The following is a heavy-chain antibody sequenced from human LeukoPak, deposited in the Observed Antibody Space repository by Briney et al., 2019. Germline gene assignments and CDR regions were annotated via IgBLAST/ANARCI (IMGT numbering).Heavy chain of an antibody. J-gene: IGHJ4*02. CDR1: GFTFSSYW. Sequence: GGSLRLSCAASGFTFSSYWMHWVRQAPGKGLVCVSRINSDGSSTTYADSVKGRFTISRDNAKNSLYLQMNSLKAEDTAVYYCARADAGDGYNTLDYWGQGTLVTVSS. CDR2: INSDGSST. D-gene: IGHD5-24*01. V-gene: IGHV3-74*03. CDR3: ARADAGDGYNTLDY.